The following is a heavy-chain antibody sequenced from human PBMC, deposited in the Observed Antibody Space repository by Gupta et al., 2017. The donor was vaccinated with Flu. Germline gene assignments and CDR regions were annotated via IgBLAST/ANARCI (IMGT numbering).Heavy chain of an antibody. J-gene: IGHJ4*02. CDR3: ARANAGTHFLDY. Sequence: EVQLVESGGGLVQPGGSLRLSCEASGFTFSSYDMHWVRQVTGKGLEWVSGTDTAGNTYFPDSVKGRFTMSRENAKNSLYLQMNSLRAGDTAVYFCARANAGTHFLDYWGQGTLVTVSS. D-gene: IGHD1-1*01. CDR2: TDTAGNT. CDR1: GFTFSSYD. V-gene: IGHV3-13*04.